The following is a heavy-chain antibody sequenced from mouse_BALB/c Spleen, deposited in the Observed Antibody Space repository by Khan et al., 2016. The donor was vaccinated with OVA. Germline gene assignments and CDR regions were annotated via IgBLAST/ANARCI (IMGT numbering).Heavy chain of an antibody. D-gene: IGHD1-1*01. CDR3: ARDFHYYGSRGALDY. CDR2: INPSNAYT. Sequence: QVQLQQSGAELARPGASVKMSCMASGYTFTSYSMHWIKQRPGQGLEWIGNINPSNAYTNYNQKFKDKATLTADKSSSTAYMQLSSLTSEDSAVYYCARDFHYYGSRGALDYWGQGTSVTVSS. J-gene: IGHJ4*01. V-gene: IGHV1-4*01. CDR1: GYTFTSYS.